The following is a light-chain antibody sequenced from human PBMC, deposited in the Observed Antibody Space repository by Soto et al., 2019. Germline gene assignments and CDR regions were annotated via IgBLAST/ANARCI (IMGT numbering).Light chain of an antibody. CDR2: EAS. CDR1: NSDVGSHNF. CDR3: CSLTSGATLV. Sequence: QSALTQPASASGSPGQSVTISCTGTNSDVGSHNFVSWYQQYPGKAPKLLVYEASKRPSGLSNRFSGSKSGNTASLTISGLQAEDEADYYCCSLTSGATLVFGGGTKLTVL. J-gene: IGLJ3*02. V-gene: IGLV2-23*01.